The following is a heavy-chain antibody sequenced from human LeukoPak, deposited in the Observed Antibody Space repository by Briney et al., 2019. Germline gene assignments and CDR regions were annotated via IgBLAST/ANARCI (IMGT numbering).Heavy chain of an antibody. CDR3: ARRDSYSSGYYYFDY. CDR2: ISTSGST. V-gene: IGHV4-4*07. D-gene: IGHD3-22*01. CDR1: GGSISSYH. Sequence: SETLSLTCTVSGGSISSYHWTWIRQPAGKGLEWIGRISTSGSTNYNPSLKSRVTMSIDTSKNQFSLKLSSVTAADTAVYYCARRDSYSSGYYYFDYWGQGTLVTVSS. J-gene: IGHJ4*02.